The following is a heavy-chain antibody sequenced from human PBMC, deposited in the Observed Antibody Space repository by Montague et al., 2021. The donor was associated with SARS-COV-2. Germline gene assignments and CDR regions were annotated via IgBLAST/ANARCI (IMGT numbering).Heavy chain of an antibody. V-gene: IGHV6-1*01. D-gene: IGHD2-2*03. CDR2: TYYRSKWYN. CDR3: ARKMDSSFDV. Sequence: VSPGASLSSDSLSWHWIRQSPSRGLEWLALTYYRSKWYNDSAPSVSGRATVKPDTSRNQFSLHLDSVTPEDTALYFCARKMDSSFDVWGKGTMVIVSS. CDR1: GASLSSDSLS. J-gene: IGHJ3*01.